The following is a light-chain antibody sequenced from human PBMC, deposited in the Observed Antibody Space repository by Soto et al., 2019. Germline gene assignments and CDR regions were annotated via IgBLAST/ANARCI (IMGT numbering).Light chain of an antibody. V-gene: IGKV3-20*01. CDR2: DTS. CDR3: QQYGTSEII. J-gene: IGKJ5*01. CDR1: HILTNSF. Sequence: EIVLTQSPGTLSLSPGERATLSCRASHILTNSFIAWYQQKPGQAPRLLIYDTSSRATGIPDRFSGSGSGTDFTLTISRLEPEDFAVFFCQQYGTSEIIFGQGTRLEIK.